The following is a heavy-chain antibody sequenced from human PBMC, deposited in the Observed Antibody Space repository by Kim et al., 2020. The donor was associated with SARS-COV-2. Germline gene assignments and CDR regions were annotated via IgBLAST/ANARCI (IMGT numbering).Heavy chain of an antibody. V-gene: IGHV4-39*07. CDR3: ATLVEDSNGYSYGSSPFDY. D-gene: IGHD5-18*01. J-gene: IGHJ4*02. CDR2: IYYSGST. CDR1: GGSISSSSYY. Sequence: SETLSLTCTVSGGSISSSSYYWGWIRQPPGKGLEWIGSIYYSGSTYYNPSLKSRVTISVDTSKNQFSLKLSSVTAADTAVYYCATLVEDSNGYSYGSSPFDYWGQGTLVTVSS.